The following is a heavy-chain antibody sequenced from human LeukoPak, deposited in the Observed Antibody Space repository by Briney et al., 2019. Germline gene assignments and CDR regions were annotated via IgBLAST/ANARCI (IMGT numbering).Heavy chain of an antibody. Sequence: SQTLSLTCTVSGGSISSGDYYWSWIRQPPGKGLEWIGYIYYSGSTYYNPSLKSRVTISVDTSKNQFSLKLSSVTAADTAVYYCARSRVSRYFDWLFPFDYWGQGTLVTVSS. D-gene: IGHD3-9*01. CDR3: ARSRVSRYFDWLFPFDY. V-gene: IGHV4-30-4*08. J-gene: IGHJ4*02. CDR1: GGSISSGDYY. CDR2: IYYSGST.